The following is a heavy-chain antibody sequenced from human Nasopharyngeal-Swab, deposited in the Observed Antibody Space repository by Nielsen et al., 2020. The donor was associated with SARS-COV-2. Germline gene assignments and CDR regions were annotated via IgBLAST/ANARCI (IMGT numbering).Heavy chain of an antibody. J-gene: IGHJ6*03. CDR3: ARGIAVAGFGSYYYYYYMDV. V-gene: IGHV1-69*10. Sequence: SVQVSCKASAGTFSSYAISWVRQAPGQGLEWMGGIIPILGIANYAQKFQGRVTITADKSTSTAYMELSSLRSEDTAVYYCARGIAVAGFGSYYYYYYMDVWGKGTTVTVSS. CDR2: IIPILGIA. D-gene: IGHD6-19*01. CDR1: AGTFSSYA.